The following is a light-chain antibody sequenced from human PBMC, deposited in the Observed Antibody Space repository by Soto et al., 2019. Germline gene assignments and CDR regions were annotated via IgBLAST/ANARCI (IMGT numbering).Light chain of an antibody. CDR3: QQSYSTPLT. J-gene: IGKJ4*01. CDR2: AAS. V-gene: IGKV1-39*01. CDR1: QSISSY. Sequence: DIQMTQSPSSLSASVGDRVTITCRASQSISSYLNWYQQKPGKAPKLLIYAASSLQSGVPSRFSGTGSGTDFTIPISSLQPEDFATYYCQQSYSTPLTVGGGTK.